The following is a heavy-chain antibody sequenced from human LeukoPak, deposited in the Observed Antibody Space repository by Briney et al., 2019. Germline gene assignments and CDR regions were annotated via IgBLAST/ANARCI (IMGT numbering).Heavy chain of an antibody. V-gene: IGHV4-39*07. CDR3: ARDLMVRGVIMGFDP. CDR2: IYYSGST. J-gene: IGHJ5*02. Sequence: SETLSLTCTVSGGSISSSSYYWGWIRQPPGKGLEWIGSIYYSGSTNYNPSLKSRVTISVDTSKNQFSLKLSSVTAADTAVYYCARDLMVRGVIMGFDPWGQGTLVTVSS. CDR1: GGSISSSSYY. D-gene: IGHD3-10*01.